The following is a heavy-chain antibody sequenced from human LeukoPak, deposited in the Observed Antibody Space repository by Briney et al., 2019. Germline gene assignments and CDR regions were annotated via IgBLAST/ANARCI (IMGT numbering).Heavy chain of an antibody. J-gene: IGHJ4*02. Sequence: TGGSLRLSCAASGFTVSSNYMSWVRQAPGKGLEWVSVIYSGGSTYYADSVKGRFTISRDNSKNTLYLQMNSLRAEDTAVYYCAKDLGRHRNNYFDYWGQGTLVTVSS. V-gene: IGHV3-53*01. CDR3: AKDLGRHRNNYFDY. CDR1: GFTVSSNY. CDR2: IYSGGST. D-gene: IGHD1-26*01.